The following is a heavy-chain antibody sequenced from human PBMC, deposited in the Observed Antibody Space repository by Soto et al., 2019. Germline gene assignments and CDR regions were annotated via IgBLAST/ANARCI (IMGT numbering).Heavy chain of an antibody. CDR3: ARGGAMGVDY. V-gene: IGHV3-74*01. CDR2: IYFDGITT. CDR1: GFSFSSNW. Sequence: EVQLVESGGGLVQPGGSLRLSCVASGFSFSSNWMHWVRQAPGKGLVWVSRIYFDGITTNYADSVKGRLTVSRDNAKNTVYLHVNTLRDEDTAVYYCARGGAMGVDYWGQGTLVTVSS. J-gene: IGHJ4*02. D-gene: IGHD1-26*01.